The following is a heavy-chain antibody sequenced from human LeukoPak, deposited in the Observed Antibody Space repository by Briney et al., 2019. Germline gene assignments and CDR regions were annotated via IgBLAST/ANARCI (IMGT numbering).Heavy chain of an antibody. CDR1: GGSFSSGTNS. V-gene: IGHV4-39*01. D-gene: IGHD5-24*01. Sequence: SGPLSLSCTAFGGSFSSGTNSWGWIAQPQGKGLEWIGNIYYSGSTDYNPSLKSRVLIFVDTSKNQFSLKLRSVTAADTAVYYCARLGNGYNRYYFEYWGQGTLVTVSS. CDR2: IYYSGST. J-gene: IGHJ4*02. CDR3: ARLGNGYNRYYFEY.